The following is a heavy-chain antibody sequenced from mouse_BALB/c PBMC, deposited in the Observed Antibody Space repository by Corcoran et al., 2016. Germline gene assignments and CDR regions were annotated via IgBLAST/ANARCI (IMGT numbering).Heavy chain of an antibody. J-gene: IGHJ2*01. D-gene: IGHD2-10*01. CDR2: INTETGEP. V-gene: IGHV9-2-1*01. CDR1: GYTFTDYS. CDR3: AKAYYRDCDY. Sequence: QIQLVQSGPELKKPGETVKISCKASGYTFTDYSMHWVKQAPGKGLKWMGWINTETGEPTYADDFKGRFAFSLETSASTAYLQINNLKNEDTATYFCAKAYYRDCDYWGQGTTLTVSS.